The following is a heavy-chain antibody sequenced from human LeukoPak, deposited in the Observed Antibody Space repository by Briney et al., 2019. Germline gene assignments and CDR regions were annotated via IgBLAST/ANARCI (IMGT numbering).Heavy chain of an antibody. Sequence: PGGSLRLSCAASGFTFSSYAMHWVRQAPGKGLEWVAVISYDGSNKYYADSVKGRFTISRDNSKNTLYLQMNSLRAEDTAVYYCARDTRNWEYYFDYWGQGTLVTVSS. V-gene: IGHV3-30-3*01. D-gene: IGHD7-27*01. J-gene: IGHJ4*02. CDR3: ARDTRNWEYYFDY. CDR2: ISYDGSNK. CDR1: GFTFSSYA.